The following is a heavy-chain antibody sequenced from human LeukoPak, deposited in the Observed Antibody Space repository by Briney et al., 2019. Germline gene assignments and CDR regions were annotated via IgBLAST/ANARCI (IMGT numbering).Heavy chain of an antibody. V-gene: IGHV3-53*01. CDR2: IYSGGST. D-gene: IGHD2-15*01. CDR1: GFTFSSYA. Sequence: GGSLRLSCAASGFTFSSYAMSWVRQAAGKGLEWVSVIYSGGSTYYADSVKGRLTISRDNSKNTLYLQMNSLRAEDTAVYYCARADCSGGSCYFDYWGQGTLVTVSS. J-gene: IGHJ4*02. CDR3: ARADCSGGSCYFDY.